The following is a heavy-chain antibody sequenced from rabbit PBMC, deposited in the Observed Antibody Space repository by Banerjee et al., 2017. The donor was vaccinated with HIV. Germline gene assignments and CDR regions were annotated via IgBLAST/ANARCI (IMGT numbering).Heavy chain of an antibody. D-gene: IGHD6-1*01. CDR3: ASSAGYTYAAFGL. CDR1: GFSFSSSQW. V-gene: IGHV1S40*01. CDR2: IDAGSSDRT. J-gene: IGHJ4*01. Sequence: QSLEESGGDLVKPGASLTLTCTASGFSFSSSQWICWVRQAPGKGLEWIACIDAGSSDRTYYASWAKGRFTISKTSSTTVTLQMPSLTAADTATYFCASSAGYTYAAFGLWGQGTLVTVS.